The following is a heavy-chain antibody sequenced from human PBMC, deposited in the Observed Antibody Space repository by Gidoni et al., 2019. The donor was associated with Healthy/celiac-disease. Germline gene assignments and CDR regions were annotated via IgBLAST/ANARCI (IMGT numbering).Heavy chain of an antibody. J-gene: IGHJ3*02. CDR2: ISAYNGNT. CDR1: GYTFTSYG. CDR3: ARGGYCSGGSCYIGAVAFDI. Sequence: QVQLVQSGAEVKKPGASVTVSCKASGYTFTSYGISWVRQAPGQGLEWMGWISAYNGNTNYAQKLQGRVTMTTDTSTSTAYMELRSLRADDTAVYYCARGGYCSGGSCYIGAVAFDIWGQGTMVTVSS. D-gene: IGHD2-15*01. V-gene: IGHV1-18*01.